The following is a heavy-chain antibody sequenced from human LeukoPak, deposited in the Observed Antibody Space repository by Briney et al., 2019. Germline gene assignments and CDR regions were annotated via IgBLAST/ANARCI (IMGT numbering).Heavy chain of an antibody. J-gene: IGHJ4*02. CDR2: IRYHGSDK. CDR3: ARSPTSWYFDY. CDR1: GFTFSSIW. D-gene: IGHD2-2*01. V-gene: IGHV3-30*02. Sequence: PGGSLRLSCAASGFTFSSIWMSWVRQAPGKGLEWVAFIRYHGSDKYYADSVKGRFTISRDNSKNTLYLQMSSLRPEDTSVYYCARSPTSWYFDYWGQGTLVTVSS.